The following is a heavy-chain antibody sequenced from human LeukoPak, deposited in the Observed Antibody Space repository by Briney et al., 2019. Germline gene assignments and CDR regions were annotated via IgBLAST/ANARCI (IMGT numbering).Heavy chain of an antibody. CDR3: AKVLPYGWGPFDS. J-gene: IGHJ4*02. CDR2: IQTDGSGI. CDR1: GFTFCSHP. Sequence: GGSLRLSCATSGFTFCSHPMRWVRQAPGKGLEWVAFIQTDGSGIHYADSVNGRVTIPRDNSKATLPLEMSSLRVDDTAMYSCAKVLPYGWGPFDSWGQGTQVTVSS. D-gene: IGHD6-19*01. V-gene: IGHV3-30*02.